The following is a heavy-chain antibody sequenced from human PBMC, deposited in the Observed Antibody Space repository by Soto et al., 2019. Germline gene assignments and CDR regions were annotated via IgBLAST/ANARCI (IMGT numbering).Heavy chain of an antibody. CDR3: ARGGGGGLFEH. V-gene: IGHV3-11*06. CDR1: GFPFSDYY. Sequence: GGSLRRSCATSGFPFSDYYMSWIRQAPGKGLEWLSYISPKSTYRNYADSVKGRFTISRDNTKSSLFLQMNSLGVEDTAVYYCARGGGGGLFEHWGQGVLVTVSS. J-gene: IGHJ4*02. D-gene: IGHD2-21*01. CDR2: ISPKSTYR.